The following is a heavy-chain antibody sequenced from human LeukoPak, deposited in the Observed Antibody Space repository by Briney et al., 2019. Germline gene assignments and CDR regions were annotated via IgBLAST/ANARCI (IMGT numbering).Heavy chain of an antibody. CDR1: GGSICSSSYY. J-gene: IGHJ3*02. CDR3: AKSNGYGLIDI. D-gene: IGHD3-22*01. Sequence: SETLSLTCTVSGGSICSSSYYWGWIRQPPGRALEWIGNNSPSLKSRVTISLDTSRNQFSLKLNSVTAADTAVYYCAKSNGYGLIDIWGQGTMVTVSS. V-gene: IGHV4-39*07.